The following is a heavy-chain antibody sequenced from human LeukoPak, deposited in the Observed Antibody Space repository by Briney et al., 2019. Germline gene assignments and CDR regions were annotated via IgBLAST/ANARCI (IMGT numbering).Heavy chain of an antibody. CDR1: GFTFSSSA. Sequence: GGSLRLSCAASGFTFSSSAMSWVRQVPGKGLEWVSGISASGGSTYYADSVRGRFTISRDTSKNTLYLQMNSLRAEDTAVYFCAGRHCSGGGCYFAGADPFDYWGQGTLVTVSS. V-gene: IGHV3-23*01. D-gene: IGHD2-15*01. CDR3: AGRHCSGGGCYFAGADPFDY. J-gene: IGHJ4*02. CDR2: ISASGGST.